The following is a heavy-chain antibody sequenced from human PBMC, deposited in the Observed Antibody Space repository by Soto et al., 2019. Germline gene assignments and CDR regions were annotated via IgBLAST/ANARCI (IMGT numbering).Heavy chain of an antibody. CDR1: GFSVGGNY. CDR3: ARGPNSDC. D-gene: IGHD2-21*01. J-gene: IGHJ4*02. V-gene: IGHV3-53*01. CDR2: IYSGGNP. Sequence: EERLVQSGGGLVQPGGSLRLSCAASGFSVGGNYMSWVRQAPGKGLELVSLIYSGGNPFYADSMKGRFTLSRDNSYNMLYLQMDSLRAEDTAVYYCARGPNSDCWGQGTLVIVSS.